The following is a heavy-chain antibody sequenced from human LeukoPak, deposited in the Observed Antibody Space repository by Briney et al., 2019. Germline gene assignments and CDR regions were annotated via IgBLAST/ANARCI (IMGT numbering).Heavy chain of an antibody. CDR3: ARLYYYYGMDV. J-gene: IGHJ6*02. CDR1: GGSFSGYY. V-gene: IGHV4-34*01. CDR2: INHSGST. Sequence: SETLSLTCAVYGGSFSGYYWSWIRRPPGKGLEWIGEINHSGSTNYNPSLKSRVTISVDTSKNQFSLKLSSVTAADTAVYYCARLYYYYGMDVWGQGTTVTVSS.